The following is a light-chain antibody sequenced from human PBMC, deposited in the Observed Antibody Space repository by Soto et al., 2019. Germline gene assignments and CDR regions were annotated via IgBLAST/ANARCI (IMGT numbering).Light chain of an antibody. V-gene: IGLV2-8*01. CDR2: EVN. CDR3: QAYDYSLTASV. CDR1: SSDVGGYNY. J-gene: IGLJ3*02. Sequence: QSALTQPPSASGSPGQSVAISCTGTSSDVGGYNYVSWYQQHPGKAPKLLIYEVNKRPPGVPDRFSGSKSGNTASLTVSGRQAEDEADYYCQAYDYSLTASVFGGGTTLTVL.